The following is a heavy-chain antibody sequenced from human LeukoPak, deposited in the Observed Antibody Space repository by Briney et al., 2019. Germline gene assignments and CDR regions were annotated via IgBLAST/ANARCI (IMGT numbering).Heavy chain of an antibody. CDR1: GGSISSYY. CDR2: IYYSGST. J-gene: IGHJ3*02. D-gene: IGHD3-16*01. V-gene: IGHV4-59*01. CDR3: ASMTPGNAFDI. Sequence: PSETLSLTCTVSGGSISSYYWSWIRQPPGKGLEWIGYIYYSGSTNYNPSLKSRVTISVDTPKNQFSLKLSSVTAADTAVYYCASMTPGNAFDIWGQGTMVTVSS.